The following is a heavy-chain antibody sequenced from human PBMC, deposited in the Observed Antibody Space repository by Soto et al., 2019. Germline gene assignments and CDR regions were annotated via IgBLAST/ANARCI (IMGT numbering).Heavy chain of an antibody. D-gene: IGHD3-10*01. CDR2: ISYDGSKE. Sequence: QVQLVESGGGVVQPGRSLRLSCAASRFTLSPYGMHWVRQAPGKGLEWVTFISYDGSKEYYADSVKGRFTISRDNSKNTLYLQMNSLRVEDTAIYYCARGGGGGFEESVSHNFDYWGQGTLVTVSS. J-gene: IGHJ4*02. V-gene: IGHV3-30*03. CDR1: RFTLSPYG. CDR3: ARGGGGGFEESVSHNFDY.